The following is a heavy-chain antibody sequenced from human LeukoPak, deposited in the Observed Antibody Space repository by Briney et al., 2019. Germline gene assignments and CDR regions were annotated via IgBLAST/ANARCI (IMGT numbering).Heavy chain of an antibody. CDR1: GYSFTSYW. V-gene: IGHV5-51*01. CDR2: IYPGDSDT. CDR3: ARALLWQGYYMDV. J-gene: IGHJ6*03. D-gene: IGHD3-10*01. Sequence: GESLKISCKGSGYSFTSYWIGWVRQVPGKGLEWMGIIYPGDSDTRYSPSFQGQVTISADKSISTAYLQWSSLKASDTAMYYCARALLWQGYYMDVWGKGTTVTVSS.